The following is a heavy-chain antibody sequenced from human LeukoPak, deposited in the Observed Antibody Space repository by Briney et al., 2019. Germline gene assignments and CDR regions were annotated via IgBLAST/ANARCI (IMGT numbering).Heavy chain of an antibody. Sequence: GGSLRLSCAASGFTFSSYAMHWVRQAPGKGLEWVAVISYDGSNKYYADSVKGRFTISRDNAKNTLYLQMNSLRAEDTAVYYCARDSSYDSSGTDYWGQGTLVTVSS. D-gene: IGHD3-22*01. CDR2: ISYDGSNK. CDR1: GFTFSSYA. V-gene: IGHV3-30*04. J-gene: IGHJ4*02. CDR3: ARDSSYDSSGTDY.